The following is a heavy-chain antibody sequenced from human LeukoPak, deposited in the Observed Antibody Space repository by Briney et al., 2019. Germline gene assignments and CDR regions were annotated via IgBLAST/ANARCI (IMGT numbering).Heavy chain of an antibody. CDR1: GYTFTSYA. D-gene: IGHD2-2*02. Sequence: ASVKVSCKASGYTFTSYAISWVRQAPGQGLEWMGWISTYNGNTNYAHKVQGRVTMTTDTSTSTAYMELRSLRSDDTAVYYCARVRFRLLGVSAAISGGDFWGQGTLVTVSS. CDR3: ARVRFRLLGVSAAISGGDF. CDR2: ISTYNGNT. V-gene: IGHV1-18*01. J-gene: IGHJ4*02.